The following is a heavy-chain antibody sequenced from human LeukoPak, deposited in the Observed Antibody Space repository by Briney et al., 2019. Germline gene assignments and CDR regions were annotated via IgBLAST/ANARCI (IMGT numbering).Heavy chain of an antibody. CDR2: IWYDGSKK. CDR1: GFIFSNYG. J-gene: IGHJ4*02. V-gene: IGHV3-33*01. CDR3: ARDFGEFDYFDY. D-gene: IGHD3-10*01. Sequence: PGGSLRLSCAGSGFIFSNYGIHWVRQAPGKGLEWVAVIWYDGSKKYCEDSAKGRFIISRDNSKNMVYLQMNSLRVEDTAVYYCARDFGEFDYFDYWGQGTLVTVSS.